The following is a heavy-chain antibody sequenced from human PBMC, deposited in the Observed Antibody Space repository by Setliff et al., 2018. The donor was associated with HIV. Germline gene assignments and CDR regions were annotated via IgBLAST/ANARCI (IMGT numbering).Heavy chain of an antibody. V-gene: IGHV1-69*05. CDR1: GGTVSSYA. D-gene: IGHD3-9*01. CDR2: IIPIFGPA. CDR3: ARGFEVESSGWFDP. Sequence: SVKVSCKASGGTVSSYAINWVRQAPGQGLEWMGGIIPIFGPANYAQKFQDRVTITTDESTSTPYMELSSLKSEDTAVYYCARGFEVESSGWFDPWGQGTLVTVSS. J-gene: IGHJ5*02.